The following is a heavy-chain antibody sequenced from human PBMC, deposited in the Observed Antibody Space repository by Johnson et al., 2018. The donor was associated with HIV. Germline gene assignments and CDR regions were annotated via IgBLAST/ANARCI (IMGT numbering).Heavy chain of an antibody. D-gene: IGHD1-26*01. CDR1: GFTFSGYA. V-gene: IGHV3-33*01. Sequence: QMLLVESGGGVVQPGRSLRLSCAASGFTFSGYAMHWVRQAPGKGLEWVAVIWYDGSNKYYADSVKGRFTISRDNSKNTLYLQMNSLRAEDTAVYYCARDLVVGDTAAPLTHAFDVWGQVTMVTVSS. J-gene: IGHJ3*01. CDR2: IWYDGSNK. CDR3: ARDLVVGDTAAPLTHAFDV.